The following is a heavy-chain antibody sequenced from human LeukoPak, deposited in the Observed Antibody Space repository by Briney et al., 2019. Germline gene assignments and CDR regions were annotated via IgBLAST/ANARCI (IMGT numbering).Heavy chain of an antibody. CDR2: MNPNSGNT. Sequence: VASVKVSCKASGYTFTSYDINWVRQATGQGLEWMGWMNPNSGNTGYAQKFQGRVTITRDTSASTAYMELSSLRSEDTAVYYCARVDEGRDGWGAFDIWGQGTMVTVSS. J-gene: IGHJ3*02. D-gene: IGHD3-16*01. CDR3: ARVDEGRDGWGAFDI. CDR1: GYTFTSYD. V-gene: IGHV1-8*01.